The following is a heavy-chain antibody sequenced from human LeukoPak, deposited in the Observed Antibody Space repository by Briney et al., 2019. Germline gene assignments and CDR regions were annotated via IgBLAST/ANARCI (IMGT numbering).Heavy chain of an antibody. CDR3: ARDPRHYYGSGSYYNLVYFDY. V-gene: IGHV3-30-3*01. CDR2: ISYDGSNK. J-gene: IGHJ4*02. D-gene: IGHD3-10*01. CDR1: GFTFSSYA. Sequence: PGGSLRLSCAASGFTFSSYAMPWVRRAPGKGLEWVAVISYDGSNKYYADSVKGRFTISRDNSKNTLYLQMNSLRAEDTAVYYCARDPRHYYGSGSYYNLVYFDYWGQGTLVTVSS.